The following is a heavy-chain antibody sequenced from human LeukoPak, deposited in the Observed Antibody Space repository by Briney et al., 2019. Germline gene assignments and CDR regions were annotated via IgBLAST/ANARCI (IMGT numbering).Heavy chain of an antibody. Sequence: ASVKVSCEASGYTFTSYGISWVRQAPGQGLEWMGWISAYNGNTNYAQKLQGRVTMTTDTSTSTAYMELRSLRSDDTAVYYCARAPSYYDSSGYYLYYFDYWGQGTLVTVSS. D-gene: IGHD3-22*01. CDR2: ISAYNGNT. CDR3: ARAPSYYDSSGYYLYYFDY. CDR1: GYTFTSYG. J-gene: IGHJ4*02. V-gene: IGHV1-18*01.